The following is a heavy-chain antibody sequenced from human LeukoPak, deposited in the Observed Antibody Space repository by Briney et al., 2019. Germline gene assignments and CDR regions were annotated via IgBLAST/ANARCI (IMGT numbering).Heavy chain of an antibody. CDR3: AKGTSPDTFDY. Sequence: GGSLRLSCAASGFTFSNYAMSWVRQAPGKGLEWVSTIYGDGGGTYYADSVKGRFTFSRDNSKNTLYLQMSSLRAEDTAVYYCAKGTSPDTFDYWGQGTLVTVSS. J-gene: IGHJ4*02. CDR1: GFTFSNYA. D-gene: IGHD1-14*01. V-gene: IGHV3-23*01. CDR2: IYGDGGGT.